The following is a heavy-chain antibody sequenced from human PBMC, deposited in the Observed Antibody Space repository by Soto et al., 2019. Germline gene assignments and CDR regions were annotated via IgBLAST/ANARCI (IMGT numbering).Heavy chain of an antibody. J-gene: IGHJ6*02. CDR2: IIPIFGTA. V-gene: IGHV1-69*13. D-gene: IGHD1-26*01. Sequence: VKVSCKASGGTFSSYAISWVRQAPGQGLEWMGGIIPIFGTANYAQKFQGRVTITADESTSTAYMELSSLRSEDTAVYYCARDLGAGTVLYYYGMDVWGQGTTVTVSS. CDR3: ARDLGAGTVLYYYGMDV. CDR1: GGTFSSYA.